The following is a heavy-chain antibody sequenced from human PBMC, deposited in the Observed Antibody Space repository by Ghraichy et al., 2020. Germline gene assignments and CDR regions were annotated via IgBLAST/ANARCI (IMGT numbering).Heavy chain of an antibody. CDR2: ISGSGGST. CDR3: AKVDGIAAAWARGYFDL. D-gene: IGHD6-13*01. J-gene: IGHJ2*01. V-gene: IGHV3-23*01. Sequence: GGSLRLSCAASGFTFSSYAMSWVRQAPGKGLEWVSAISGSGGSTYYADSVKGRFTISRDNSKNTLYLQMNSLRAEDTAVYYCAKVDGIAAAWARGYFDLWGRGTLVTVSS. CDR1: GFTFSSYA.